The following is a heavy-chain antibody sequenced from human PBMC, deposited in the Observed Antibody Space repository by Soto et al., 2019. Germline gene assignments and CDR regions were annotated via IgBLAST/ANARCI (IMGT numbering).Heavy chain of an antibody. CDR2: INHSGVT. CDR3: ARAIAAAGTRQGWFDP. D-gene: IGHD6-13*01. Sequence: SETLSLTCAVYGGSFSVYSWTWLRQPPGKGLEWIGQINHSGVTHYNPSLEGRVAISVDTSNSQFSLKLSSVTAADTAVYYCARAIAAAGTRQGWFDPWGRGTLVTVSS. CDR1: GGSFSVYS. V-gene: IGHV4-34*01. J-gene: IGHJ5*02.